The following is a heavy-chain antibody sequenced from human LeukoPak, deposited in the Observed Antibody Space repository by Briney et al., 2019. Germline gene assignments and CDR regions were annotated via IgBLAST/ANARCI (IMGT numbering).Heavy chain of an antibody. CDR2: IIPIFGTA. CDR3: ARELVGATSQIFDY. Sequence: ASVKVSCKASGGTFSSYAISWVRQAPGQGLEWMGGIIPIFGTANYAQKFQGRVTITADESTSTAYMELSSLRSEDTAVYYCARELVGATSQIFDYWGQGTLVTVSS. CDR1: GGTFSSYA. D-gene: IGHD1-26*01. J-gene: IGHJ4*02. V-gene: IGHV1-69*13.